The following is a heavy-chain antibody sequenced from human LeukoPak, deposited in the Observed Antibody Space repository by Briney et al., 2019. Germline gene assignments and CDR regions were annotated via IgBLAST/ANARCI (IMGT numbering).Heavy chain of an antibody. Sequence: ASVKVSCKASGYTFTNYYMHWVRQAPGQGLEWMGIINPSGGSTHYAQKFQGRDIMARDTSTSTVYMELSVLRSEHTAVYYCARDHSYYYEGRTYYTHWGQGTLVTVSS. CDR3: ARDHSYYYEGRTYYTH. J-gene: IGHJ4*02. CDR1: GYTFTNYY. V-gene: IGHV1-46*01. CDR2: INPSGGST. D-gene: IGHD3-22*01.